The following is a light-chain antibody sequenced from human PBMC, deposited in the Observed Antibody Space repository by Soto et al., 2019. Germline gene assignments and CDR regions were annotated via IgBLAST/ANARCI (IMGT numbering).Light chain of an antibody. CDR2: EVS. J-gene: IGLJ2*01. CDR1: SSDVGGNNY. CDR3: SSYAGSNIV. Sequence: QSVLTQPPSSSGSPGQSVTISCTGTSSDVGGNNYVSWYQQHPGKAPKRMIYEVSKRPSGVPDRFSGSKSGNTASLTVSGIQAEDEADYYCSSYAGSNIVFGGGTQLTVL. V-gene: IGLV2-8*01.